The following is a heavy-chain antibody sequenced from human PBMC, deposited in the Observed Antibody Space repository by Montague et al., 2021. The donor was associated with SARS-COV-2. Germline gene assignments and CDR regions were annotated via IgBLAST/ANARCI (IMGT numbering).Heavy chain of an antibody. V-gene: IGHV4-39*01. CDR2: IYYSGST. J-gene: IGHJ4*02. CDR1: GGSISSSSYY. CDR3: ARFYCSGGSCYSGLVRD. Sequence: SETLSLTCTVSGGSISSSSYYWGWIRQPPGKGLEWIGSIYYSGSTYYNPSLKSRVTISVDTSKNQFSLKLSSVTAADTAVYYCARFYCSGGSCYSGLVRDWGQGPLVTVSS. D-gene: IGHD2-15*01.